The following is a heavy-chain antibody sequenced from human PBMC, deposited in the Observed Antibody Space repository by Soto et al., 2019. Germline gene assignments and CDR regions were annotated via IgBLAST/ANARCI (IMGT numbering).Heavy chain of an antibody. CDR3: GRDLGIEWFGEFPYYYYGMDV. CDR1: GYTFTSYG. J-gene: IGHJ6*02. D-gene: IGHD3-10*01. Sequence: ASVKVSCKASGYTFTSYGISWVRQAPGQGLEWMGWISAYNGNTNYAQKLQGRVTMTTDTSTSTAYMELRSLRSDDTAVYYCGRDLGIEWFGEFPYYYYGMDVWGQGTTVTVSS. V-gene: IGHV1-18*01. CDR2: ISAYNGNT.